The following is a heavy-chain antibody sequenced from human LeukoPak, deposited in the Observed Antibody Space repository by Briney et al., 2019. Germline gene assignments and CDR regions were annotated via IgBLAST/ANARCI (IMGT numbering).Heavy chain of an antibody. J-gene: IGHJ4*02. D-gene: IGHD3-16*01. CDR1: GFTFSAYA. CDR2: IYSDGTI. Sequence: GGSLRLSCEASGFTFSAYAMTWVRQAPGKGLEWVSVIYSDGTISYADSVKGRFTISRDNSENTLYLQMNSLRVEDTAVYYCAREVGGGASGQWGQGTLVTVSS. CDR3: AREVGGGASGQ. V-gene: IGHV3-66*01.